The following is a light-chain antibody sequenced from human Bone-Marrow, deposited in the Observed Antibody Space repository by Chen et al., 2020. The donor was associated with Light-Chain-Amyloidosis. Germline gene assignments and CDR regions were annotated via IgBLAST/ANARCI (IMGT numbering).Light chain of an antibody. CDR3: QQAYNFPLT. CDR1: QGSSTW. J-gene: IGKJ3*01. Sequence: DIQMPQYPSSVSASVGDSVTITGRASQGSSTWVAWYQQRPGKAPKLLIYAASSLQSGFTSRFSGSGSGTDCTLTISSLQPEDFATYFCQQAYNFPLTLGPGTKVDIK. CDR2: AAS. V-gene: IGKV1-12*01.